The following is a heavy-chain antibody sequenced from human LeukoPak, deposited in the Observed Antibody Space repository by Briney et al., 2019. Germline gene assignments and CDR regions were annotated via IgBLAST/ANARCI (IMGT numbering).Heavy chain of an antibody. CDR2: ISYDGSNK. J-gene: IGHJ4*02. CDR3: ASNRYNDHDY. CDR1: GFTFSSYG. D-gene: IGHD1-1*01. V-gene: IGHV3-30*03. Sequence: GGSLRLSCAASGFTFSSYGMHWVRQAPGKGLEWVAVISYDGSNKYYADSVKGRFTISRDNSKNTLDLQMNSLRTEDTAVYYCASNRYNDHDYWGQGTLVTVSS.